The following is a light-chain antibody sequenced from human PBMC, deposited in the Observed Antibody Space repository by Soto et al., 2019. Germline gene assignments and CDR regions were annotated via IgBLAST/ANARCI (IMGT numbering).Light chain of an antibody. CDR2: GTS. J-gene: IGKJ1*01. V-gene: IGKV3-20*01. CDR3: QHFGNSLWT. CDR1: QSVASRN. Sequence: IVLTQSPGTLSLSPGERATLSCRASQSVASRNLAWYQQKSGQAPRLLIYGTSSRAVHTTDRFSGSGSGTDFTLTISGLEPEDFAVYYCQHFGNSLWTFRQGTKVEI.